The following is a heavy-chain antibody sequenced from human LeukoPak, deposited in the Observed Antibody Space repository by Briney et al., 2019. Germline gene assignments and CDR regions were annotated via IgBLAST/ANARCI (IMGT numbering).Heavy chain of an antibody. Sequence: VASVKVSCKASGYTFTSYGISWVRQAPGQGLEWMGMINPSGASTTYAPKFQGRVTMTRDTSTSTVSMELSSLRSEDTAVYYCARDTMSGSYLPASYWGQGTLVTVSS. CDR3: ARDTMSGSYLPASY. V-gene: IGHV1-46*01. D-gene: IGHD1-26*01. CDR1: GYTFTSYG. CDR2: INPSGAST. J-gene: IGHJ4*02.